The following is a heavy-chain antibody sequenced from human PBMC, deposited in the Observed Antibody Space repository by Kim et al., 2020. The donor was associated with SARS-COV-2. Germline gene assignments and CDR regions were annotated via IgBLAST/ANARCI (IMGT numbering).Heavy chain of an antibody. CDR3: ARGSLAC. Sequence: GGSLRLSCAASGFTFSSYGMSWVRQAPGKGLEWVANIKQDGSEKYYVDSVKGRFTISRDNAKNSLYLQMNSLRAEDTAVYYCARGSLACWGQGTRVTVSS. CDR2: IKQDGSEK. J-gene: IGHJ4*02. V-gene: IGHV3-7*01. CDR1: GFTFSSYG.